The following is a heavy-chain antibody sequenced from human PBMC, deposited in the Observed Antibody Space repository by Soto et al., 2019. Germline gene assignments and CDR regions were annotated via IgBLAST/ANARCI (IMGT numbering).Heavy chain of an antibody. V-gene: IGHV3-9*01. CDR1: GFTFDDYA. CDR2: ISWNSGSI. J-gene: IGHJ6*02. D-gene: IGHD6-13*01. CDR3: AKDIGAAAAYYYYYYGMDV. Sequence: GGSLRLSCAASGFTFDDYAMHWVRQVPGKGLEWVSGISWNSGSIGYADSVKGRFTISRDNAKNSLYLQMNSLRAEDTALYYCAKDIGAAAAYYYYYYGMDVWGQGTTVTSP.